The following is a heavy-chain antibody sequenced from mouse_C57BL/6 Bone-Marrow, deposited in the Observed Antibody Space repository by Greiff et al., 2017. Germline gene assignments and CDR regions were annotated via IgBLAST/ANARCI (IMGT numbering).Heavy chain of an antibody. Sequence: QVQLQQPGAELVRPGSSVKLSCKASGYTFTSYWMDWVKQRPGQGLEWIGNIYPSDSETHYNQKFKDKATLTVDTSSSTAYLQLSSLTSEDSAVYYCASDYGSSSWFAYRGQGTLVTVSA. J-gene: IGHJ3*01. CDR1: GYTFTSYW. CDR3: ASDYGSSSWFAY. D-gene: IGHD1-1*01. V-gene: IGHV1-61*01. CDR2: IYPSDSET.